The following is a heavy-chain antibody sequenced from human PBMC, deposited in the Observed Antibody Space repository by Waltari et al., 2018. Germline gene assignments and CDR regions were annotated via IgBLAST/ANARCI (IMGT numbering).Heavy chain of an antibody. Sequence: QVQLQESGPGLVTPSETLSLTCAVSGGSFRSYWWGWIRQPPGKGLEWIGSIYGSSGSTEYNPSLKSRATISRDTSKNQFSLKLSSVTAADTAVYYCARRAAGIDYWGQGVLVTVSS. CDR3: ARRAAGIDY. CDR2: IYGSSGST. D-gene: IGHD6-13*01. V-gene: IGHV4-39*07. CDR1: GGSFRSYW. J-gene: IGHJ4*02.